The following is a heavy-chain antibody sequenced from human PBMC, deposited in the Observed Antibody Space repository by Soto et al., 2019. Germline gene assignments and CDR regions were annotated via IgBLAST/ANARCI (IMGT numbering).Heavy chain of an antibody. J-gene: IGHJ6*02. CDR1: GFTFSSYS. Sequence: PGGSLRLSCAASGFTFSSYSMNWVRQAPGKGLEWVSYISSGSSTIYYADSVKGRFTISRDNAKNSLYLQMNSLRAEDTAVYYCARADSGYAHGYYYYGMDVWGQGTTVTVSS. CDR2: ISSGSSTI. CDR3: ARADSGYAHGYYYYGMDV. V-gene: IGHV3-48*01. D-gene: IGHD5-12*01.